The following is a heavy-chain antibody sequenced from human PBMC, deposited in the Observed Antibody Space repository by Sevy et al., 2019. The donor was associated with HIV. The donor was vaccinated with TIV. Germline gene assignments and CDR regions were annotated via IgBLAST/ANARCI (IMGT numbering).Heavy chain of an antibody. J-gene: IGHJ4*02. CDR2: IYYSGNT. D-gene: IGHD6-13*01. CDR3: ARGSDSSSWDTFDY. CDR1: GGSISSYY. Sequence: SLTCTVSGGSISSYYWSWIRQPPGKGLEWIGYIYYSGNTIYNPSLKSRVTISVDTSKKQFSLRLTSVTAADTALYYCARGSDSSSWDTFDYWGQGTLVTVSS. V-gene: IGHV4-59*01.